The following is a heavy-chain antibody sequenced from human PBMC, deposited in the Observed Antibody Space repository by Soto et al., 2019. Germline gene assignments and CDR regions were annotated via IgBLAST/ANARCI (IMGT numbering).Heavy chain of an antibody. CDR3: AREGLYYYDSSGYYYWGY. Sequence: QVQLVQSGAEVKKPGASVKVSCKASGYTFTGYYMHWVRQAPGQGLEWMGWLNPNSGGTNYAQKFQGRVTMTRDTSISTAYMELSRLRSDDTAVYYCAREGLYYYDSSGYYYWGYWGQGTLVTVSS. CDR1: GYTFTGYY. J-gene: IGHJ4*02. V-gene: IGHV1-2*02. D-gene: IGHD3-22*01. CDR2: LNPNSGGT.